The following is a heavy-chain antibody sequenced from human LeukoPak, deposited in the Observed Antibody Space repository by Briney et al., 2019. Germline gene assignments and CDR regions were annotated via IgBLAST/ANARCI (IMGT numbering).Heavy chain of an antibody. D-gene: IGHD3-22*01. Sequence: ASVKVSCKASGYTFTSYGISWVRQAPGQGLEWMGWISAYNGNTNYAQKLQGRVTMTTDTSTSTAYMELSRLRSDDTAVYYCARGPPYYYDSSGCLSYAFDIWGQGTMVTVSS. CDR2: ISAYNGNT. V-gene: IGHV1-18*01. CDR3: ARGPPYYYDSSGCLSYAFDI. CDR1: GYTFTSYG. J-gene: IGHJ3*02.